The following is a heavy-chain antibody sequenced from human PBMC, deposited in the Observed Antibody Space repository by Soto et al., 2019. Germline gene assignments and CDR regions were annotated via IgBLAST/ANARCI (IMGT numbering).Heavy chain of an antibody. J-gene: IGHJ4*02. CDR2: ISQSGNT. D-gene: IGHD6-6*01. CDR3: ARAPKVSGSSQTRPDF. CDR1: SGSFSGHY. Sequence: ASETLSLTCSIYSGSFSGHYWSWIRQPPGKGLEWIGEISQSGNTNYSPSLKSRVSISIDTSKKQFSLNLASVSAADTAVYYCARAPKVSGSSQTRPDFWGQGTLVTVSS. V-gene: IGHV4-34*01.